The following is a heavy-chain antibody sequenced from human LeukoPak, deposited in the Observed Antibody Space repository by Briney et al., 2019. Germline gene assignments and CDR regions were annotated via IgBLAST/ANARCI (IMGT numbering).Heavy chain of an antibody. CDR2: ISSSSSYI. Sequence: GGSLRLSCAASGFNFSRYSMNWVRQAPGKGLEWVSSISSSSSYIYYADSVTGRFTISRDNSKNTLYLQMNSLRAEDTAVYYCAGNYGPYYFDYWGQGTLVTVSS. CDR1: GFNFSRYS. CDR3: AGNYGPYYFDY. D-gene: IGHD3-10*01. V-gene: IGHV3-21*01. J-gene: IGHJ4*02.